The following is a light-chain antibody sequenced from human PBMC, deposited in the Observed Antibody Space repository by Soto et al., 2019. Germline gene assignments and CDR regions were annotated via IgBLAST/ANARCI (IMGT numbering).Light chain of an antibody. CDR1: QSISSW. V-gene: IGKV1-5*03. Sequence: DIQMTQSPSTLSASVGDRVTITCRASQSISSWLAWYQQKPGKAPKLLIYKASSLESGVPSRFSGSGSGTEFTLTISSLQPDDFETYYCQQYNSYWSWTFGQGTKVEIK. CDR3: QQYNSYWSWT. J-gene: IGKJ1*01. CDR2: KAS.